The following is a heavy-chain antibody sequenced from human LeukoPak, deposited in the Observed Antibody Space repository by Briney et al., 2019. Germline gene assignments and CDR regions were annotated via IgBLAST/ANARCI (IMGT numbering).Heavy chain of an antibody. CDR3: ARTYGDYGGRWFDP. D-gene: IGHD4-17*01. Sequence: SETLSLTCAVYGGSFSGYYWSWIRQPPGKGLEWIGEINHSGSTNYNPSLKSRVTISVDTSKNQFSLKLSSVTAADTAVYYCARTYGDYGGRWFDPWGQGTLVTVSS. CDR2: INHSGST. V-gene: IGHV4-34*01. CDR1: GGSFSGYY. J-gene: IGHJ5*02.